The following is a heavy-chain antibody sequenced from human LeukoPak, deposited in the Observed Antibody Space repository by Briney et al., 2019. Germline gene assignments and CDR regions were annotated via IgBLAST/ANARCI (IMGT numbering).Heavy chain of an antibody. CDR1: GFTVSSNY. J-gene: IGHJ4*02. D-gene: IGHD1-26*01. V-gene: IGHV3-66*04. Sequence: GGSLRLSRAASGFTVSSNYMSWVRQAPGKGLEWVSIIYSGGSTYYADSVKGRFTISRDNSKNTLYLQMNSLRAEDTAVYYCARQYSGSWPIGDYWGQGTLVTVSS. CDR2: IYSGGST. CDR3: ARQYSGSWPIGDY.